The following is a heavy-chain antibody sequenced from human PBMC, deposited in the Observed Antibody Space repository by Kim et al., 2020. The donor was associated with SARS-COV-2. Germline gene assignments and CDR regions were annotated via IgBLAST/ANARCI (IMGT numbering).Heavy chain of an antibody. Sequence: GGSLRLSCVGSGLTFSSYIMHWVRQAPGKGLEYVSAISSDGSNTFYANSVKGRFTISRDNSKNTLYLQMGSLRAEDMAVYYCTKGYDILTGPPHAMDVWGQGTTVTVSS. D-gene: IGHD3-9*01. V-gene: IGHV3-64*01. J-gene: IGHJ6*02. CDR3: TKGYDILTGPPHAMDV. CDR1: GLTFSSYI. CDR2: ISSDGSNT.